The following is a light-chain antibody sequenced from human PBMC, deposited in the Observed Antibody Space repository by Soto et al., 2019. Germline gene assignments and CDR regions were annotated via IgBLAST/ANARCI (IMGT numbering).Light chain of an antibody. Sequence: EIVLTQSPATLSLSPGERATLSCRASQSVSNYLAWYQQKPGQAPRLLIYDASNRATGIPARFSGGGSGTDFTLTISSLEPEDFAVYYCHQRSNWPPWTFGHGTKVEIK. CDR3: HQRSNWPPWT. CDR1: QSVSNY. V-gene: IGKV3-11*01. J-gene: IGKJ1*01. CDR2: DAS.